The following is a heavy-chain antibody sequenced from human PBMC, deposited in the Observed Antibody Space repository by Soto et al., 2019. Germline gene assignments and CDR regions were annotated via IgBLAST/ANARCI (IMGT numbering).Heavy chain of an antibody. J-gene: IGHJ4*02. Sequence: PGGSRRISCAASGFTFSILAMAWVRQAPGKGRECISVIDYAGVTTYYTDSVKGRFIISRDNSKKMLYLQMNSLRAEDTAVYYCAKDASRTSGWYYFDYWGQGAVVTVSS. D-gene: IGHD6-19*01. V-gene: IGHV3-23*01. CDR3: AKDASRTSGWYYFDY. CDR2: IDYAGVTT. CDR1: GFTFSILA.